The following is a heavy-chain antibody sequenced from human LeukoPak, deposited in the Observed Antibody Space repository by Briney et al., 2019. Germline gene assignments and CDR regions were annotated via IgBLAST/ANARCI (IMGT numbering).Heavy chain of an antibody. Sequence: ASVKVSCKASGYTFTGYYMHWVRQAPGQGLEWMGWIYPNSGGTNYAQKFQGRVTVTRDTSISTAYMELSRLRSDDTAVYYCARTFPVLRYFDWLNQERYFDLWGRGTLVTVSS. V-gene: IGHV1-2*02. J-gene: IGHJ2*01. CDR1: GYTFTGYY. D-gene: IGHD3-9*01. CDR3: ARTFPVLRYFDWLNQERYFDL. CDR2: IYPNSGGT.